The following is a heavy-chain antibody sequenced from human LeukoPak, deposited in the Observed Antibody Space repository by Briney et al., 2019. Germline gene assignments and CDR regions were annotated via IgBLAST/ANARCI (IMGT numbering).Heavy chain of an antibody. D-gene: IGHD3-10*01. Sequence: PSETLSLTCTVSGGSISSSNYYWGWIRQPPGKGLEWIGSIYHSGSTNYNPSLKSRVTISVDKSKNQFSLKLSSVTAADTAVYYCARVLFGLDINLRGHSDPWGQGTLVTVSS. CDR3: ARVLFGLDINLRGHSDP. J-gene: IGHJ5*02. CDR2: IYHSGST. CDR1: GGSISSSNYY. V-gene: IGHV4-39*07.